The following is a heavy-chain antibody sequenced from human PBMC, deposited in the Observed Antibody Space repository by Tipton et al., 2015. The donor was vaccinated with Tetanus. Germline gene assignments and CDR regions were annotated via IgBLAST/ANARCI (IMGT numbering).Heavy chain of an antibody. V-gene: IGHV4-34*01. Sequence: TLSLTCAVYGGSFSGYYWSWIRQPPGKGLEWIGEINHSGSTNYNPSLKSRVTISVDTSKNQFSLKLSSVTAADTAVYYCASNYCSRTSCYLTYWGQGTLVTVSS. CDR2: INHSGST. D-gene: IGHD2-2*01. J-gene: IGHJ4*02. CDR3: ASNYCSRTSCYLTY. CDR1: GGSFSGYY.